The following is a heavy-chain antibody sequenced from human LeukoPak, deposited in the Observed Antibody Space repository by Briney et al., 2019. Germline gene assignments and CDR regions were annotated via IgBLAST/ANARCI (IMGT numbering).Heavy chain of an antibody. CDR3: ASGPPFLKYFEY. V-gene: IGHV3-23*01. CDR2: ISVGAEYI. D-gene: IGHD3-3*01. J-gene: IGHJ4*02. CDR1: GFTFSTYV. Sequence: GGSLRLSCAASGFTFSTYVMNWFRQAPGKGLEWVSTISVGAEYIFYAASVKGRFTISRDDSNNALYLQMHSLRAEDTALYYCASGPPFLKYFEYWGQGTLDTVSS.